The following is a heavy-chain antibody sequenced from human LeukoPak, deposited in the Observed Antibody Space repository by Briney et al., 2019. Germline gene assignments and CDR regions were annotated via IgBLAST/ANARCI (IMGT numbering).Heavy chain of an antibody. CDR1: GFSIGPFW. CDR2: IRGDASRL. J-gene: IGHJ3*02. V-gene: IGHV3-7*01. Sequence: GGSLRLPCVASGFSIGPFWMTWVRQAPGKGLEWVANIRGDASRLYYVDSVKGRFTISRDNAKNSLYLQMSNLRAEDTSVYYCARDRNYCSSDRCYDVFDIWGQGTMVTVSS. CDR3: ARDRNYCSSDRCYDVFDI. D-gene: IGHD6-19*01.